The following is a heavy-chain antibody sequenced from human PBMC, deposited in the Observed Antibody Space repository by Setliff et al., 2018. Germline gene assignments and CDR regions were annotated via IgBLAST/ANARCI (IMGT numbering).Heavy chain of an antibody. CDR2: LIPMFGTP. Sequence: SVKVSCKASGYTFSRYGISWVRQAPGQGLEWMGGLIPMFGTPGYAQKFQDRVTITTDESTSTAYMELNSLTSEDTAVYYCARSPALLGIVYLDPWGQGTLVTVS. CDR3: ARSPALLGIVYLDP. V-gene: IGHV1-69*05. D-gene: IGHD2-15*01. J-gene: IGHJ5*02. CDR1: GYTFSRYG.